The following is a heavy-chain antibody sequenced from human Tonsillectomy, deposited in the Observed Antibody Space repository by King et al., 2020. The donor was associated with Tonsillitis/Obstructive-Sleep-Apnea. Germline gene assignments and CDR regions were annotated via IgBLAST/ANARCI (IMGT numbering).Heavy chain of an antibody. V-gene: IGHV3-11*05. J-gene: IGHJ4*02. CDR2: ISSSSSYT. D-gene: IGHD3-22*01. Sequence: VQLVESGGGLVKPGGSLRLSCAAAGFTFSDYYMSWIRQAPGKGLEVVSYISSSSSYTNSADYVKVRFTISRDNAKNSRYLQMNSLRAEDTAVYYCARGIYDSSGYYPIHFDYWGQGTLVTVSS. CDR1: GFTFSDYY. CDR3: ARGIYDSSGYYPIHFDY.